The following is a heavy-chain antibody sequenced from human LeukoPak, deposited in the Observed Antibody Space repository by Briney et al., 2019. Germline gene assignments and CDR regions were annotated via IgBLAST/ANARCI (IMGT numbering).Heavy chain of an antibody. J-gene: IGHJ6*02. V-gene: IGHV3-23*01. CDR2: ISGSGGGT. D-gene: IGHD3-22*01. CDR3: AKIRDSSYYYYGMDV. CDR1: GFTFSSYA. Sequence: GGSLRLSCAASGFTFSSYAMSWVRQAPGKGLEWVSAISGSGGGTYYADSVKGRFTISRDNSKNTLYLQMNSLRAEDTAVYYCAKIRDSSYYYYGMDVWGQGTTVTVSS.